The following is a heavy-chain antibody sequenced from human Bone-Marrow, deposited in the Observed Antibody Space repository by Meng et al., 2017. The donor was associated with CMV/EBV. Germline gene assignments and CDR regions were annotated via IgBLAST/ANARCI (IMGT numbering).Heavy chain of an antibody. V-gene: IGHV4-38-2*02. Sequence: GSLRLSCTVSGYSISSGYYWGWLRKPPGKGLEWIGSIYNSGSTYYNPSLKSRVTISVDTSKNQFSLKLSSVTAADTAVYYCASDPAYYYGSESYPFWYFDLWGRGTLVTVSS. CDR1: GYSISSGYY. D-gene: IGHD3-10*01. CDR3: ASDPAYYYGSESYPFWYFDL. CDR2: IYNSGST. J-gene: IGHJ2*01.